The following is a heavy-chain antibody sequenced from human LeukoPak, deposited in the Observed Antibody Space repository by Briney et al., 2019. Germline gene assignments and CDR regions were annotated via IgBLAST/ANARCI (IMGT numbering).Heavy chain of an antibody. CDR2: ISSSSSTI. Sequence: GGSLRLSCAVSGFTFSSYSMNWVRQAPGKGLEWVSYISSSSSTIYYADSVKGRFTISRDNAKNSLYLQMNSLRAEDTAVYYCASGAEGYVFDLWGQGTLVTVSS. J-gene: IGHJ5*02. D-gene: IGHD5-12*01. CDR1: GFTFSSYS. CDR3: ASGAEGYVFDL. V-gene: IGHV3-48*01.